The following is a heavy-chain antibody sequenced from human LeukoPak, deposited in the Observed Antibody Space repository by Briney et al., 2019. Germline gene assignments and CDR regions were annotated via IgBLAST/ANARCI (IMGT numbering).Heavy chain of an antibody. Sequence: GGSLRLFCAASGFTFSGYNMNWVRQAPGKGLEWVSYITDSGNTIHYADSVKGRFTISRDDAKNSLYLQMNSLRAEDTAVYYCARSIGLTGGGVDVWGQGTTVTVSS. CDR2: ITDSGNTI. D-gene: IGHD3-9*01. V-gene: IGHV3-11*01. J-gene: IGHJ6*02. CDR3: ARSIGLTGGGVDV. CDR1: GFTFSGYN.